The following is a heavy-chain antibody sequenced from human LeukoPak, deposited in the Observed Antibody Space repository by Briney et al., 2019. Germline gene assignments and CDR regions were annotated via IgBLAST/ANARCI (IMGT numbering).Heavy chain of an antibody. CDR2: TYYRSKWYN. J-gene: IGHJ4*02. Sequence: SQTLSLTCAISGDSVSSNSAAWNWIRQSPSRGLEWLGRTYYRSKWYNDYAVSVKSRITINPDTSKNQFSLQLNSVTPEDTAVYYCAREKINLDYYGSGSYYNLDYWGQGTLVTVSS. CDR3: AREKINLDYYGSGSYYNLDY. V-gene: IGHV6-1*01. D-gene: IGHD3-10*01. CDR1: GDSVSSNSAA.